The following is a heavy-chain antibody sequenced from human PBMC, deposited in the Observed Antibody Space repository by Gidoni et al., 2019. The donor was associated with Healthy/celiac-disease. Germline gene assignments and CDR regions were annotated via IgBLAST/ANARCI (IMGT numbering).Heavy chain of an antibody. CDR3: ARDLMTYLDY. J-gene: IGHJ4*02. CDR2: IWYDGSNK. V-gene: IGHV3-33*01. CDR1: GFTFSSCG. D-gene: IGHD2-21*02. Sequence: QVQLVESGGGVVQPGRSLRLSCAASGFTFSSCGMHWVRQAPGKGLEWVAVIWYDGSNKYYADSVKGRFTISRDNSKNTLYLQMNSLRAEDTAVYYCARDLMTYLDYWGQGTLVTVSS.